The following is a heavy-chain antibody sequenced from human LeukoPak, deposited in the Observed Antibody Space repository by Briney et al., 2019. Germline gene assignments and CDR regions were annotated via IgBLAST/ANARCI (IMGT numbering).Heavy chain of an antibody. CDR3: ARDGSHWSSFHY. Sequence: ASVKVSCKASGYSFNAFDIHWVRQAPGQGLEWVGRINPNSGATDYAQKFRAGVTLTRDTTTNTVYMELSSLRSDGTAVYYCARDGSHWSSFHYWGQGTLVIVSS. V-gene: IGHV1-2*06. CDR2: INPNSGAT. J-gene: IGHJ4*02. D-gene: IGHD6-19*01. CDR1: GYSFNAFD.